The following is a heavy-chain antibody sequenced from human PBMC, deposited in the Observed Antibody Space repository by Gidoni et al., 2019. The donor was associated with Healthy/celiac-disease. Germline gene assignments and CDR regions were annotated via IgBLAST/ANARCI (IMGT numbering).Heavy chain of an antibody. V-gene: IGHV4-34*01. CDR1: GGSFSGYY. Sequence: QVQLQQWGAGLLKPSETLSLTCAVYGGSFSGYYWSWIRQPPGKGLEWIGEINHSGSTNYNPSLKSRVTISVDTSKNQFSLKLSSVTAADTAVYYCAREGGSSWYGYFQHWGQGTLVTVSS. D-gene: IGHD6-13*01. CDR3: AREGGSSWYGYFQH. J-gene: IGHJ1*01. CDR2: INHSGST.